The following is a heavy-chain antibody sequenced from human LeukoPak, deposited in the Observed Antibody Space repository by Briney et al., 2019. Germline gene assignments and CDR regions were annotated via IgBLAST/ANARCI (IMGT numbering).Heavy chain of an antibody. CDR2: INPNSGGT. CDR1: GYTFTGYY. J-gene: IGHJ6*03. CDR3: ARDGLTNYYYFYMDV. V-gene: IGHV1-2*02. D-gene: IGHD3-3*01. Sequence: ASVKVSCKASGYTFTGYYIHWVRQAPGQGLEWMGWINPNSGGTNYAQKVQGRVTMTRDTSISTAYMELSRLRSDDTAVYYCARDGLTNYYYFYMDVWGKGTTVTVSS.